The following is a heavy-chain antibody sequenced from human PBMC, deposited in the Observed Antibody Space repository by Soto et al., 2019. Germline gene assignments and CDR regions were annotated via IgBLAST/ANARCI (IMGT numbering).Heavy chain of an antibody. J-gene: IGHJ6*02. CDR3: AKGGNSSGWYSYYYCMDV. V-gene: IGHV3-30*18. CDR2: ISYDGSNK. Sequence: QVQLVESGGGVVQPGRSLRLSCAASGFTFSSYGMHWVRQAPGKGLEWVAVISYDGSNKYYADSVKGRFTISRDNSKNTLYLQMNSLRAEDTAVYYCAKGGNSSGWYSYYYCMDVWGQGTTVTVSS. D-gene: IGHD6-19*01. CDR1: GFTFSSYG.